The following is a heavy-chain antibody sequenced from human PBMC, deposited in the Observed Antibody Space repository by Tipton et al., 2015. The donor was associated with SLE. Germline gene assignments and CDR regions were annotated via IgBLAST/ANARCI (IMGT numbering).Heavy chain of an antibody. D-gene: IGHD3/OR15-3a*01. V-gene: IGHV3-33*01. J-gene: IGHJ4*02. CDR2: IRYDGSNK. CDR3: AREGTGSFDY. Sequence: RSLRLSCAASGFIFSSYGMHWVRQAPGKGLEWVAYIRYDGSNKYYADSVKGRFTISRDNSKNTLYLQMNSLRAEDTAVYYCAREGTGSFDYWGQGTLVTVSS. CDR1: GFIFSSYG.